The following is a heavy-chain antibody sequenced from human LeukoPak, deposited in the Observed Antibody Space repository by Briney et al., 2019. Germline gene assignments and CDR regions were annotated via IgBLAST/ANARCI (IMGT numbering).Heavy chain of an antibody. D-gene: IGHD6-6*01. CDR1: GGSISSCY. CDR2: IYYTGSS. J-gene: IGHJ4*02. V-gene: IGHV4-59*01. CDR3: ARLSRGSSAGFDY. Sequence: SETLSLTCTVSGGSISSCYWNWIRQPPGKGLEWIGYIYYTGSSNSNPSLKSRVTILVDTSKNQFSLKLSSVTAADTAVYFCARLSRGSSAGFDYWGQGILVTVSS.